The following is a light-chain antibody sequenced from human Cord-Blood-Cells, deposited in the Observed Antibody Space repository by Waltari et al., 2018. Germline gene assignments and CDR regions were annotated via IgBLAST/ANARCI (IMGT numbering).Light chain of an antibody. Sequence: DIQMTQYPSSLSASVGYRVTITCRASQSISSYLNWYQQKPGKAPKLLIYAASSLQSGVPSRFRGSGSGTDFTLTISSLQPEDSETYYCQQSYSTPRTFGQGTKVEIK. CDR3: QQSYSTPRT. J-gene: IGKJ1*01. V-gene: IGKV1-39*01. CDR1: QSISSY. CDR2: AAS.